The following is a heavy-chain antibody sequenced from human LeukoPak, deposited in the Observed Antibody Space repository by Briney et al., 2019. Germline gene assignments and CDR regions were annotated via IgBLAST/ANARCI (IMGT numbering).Heavy chain of an antibody. CDR3: ARESTRSVDN. V-gene: IGHV3-11*01. D-gene: IGHD6-25*01. J-gene: IGHJ4*02. Sequence: GGSLRLSCAASGFTFSGYYMSWIRQVPGKGLEWVSYISSSGTNIYYADSVKGRFTISRDNAKNSLYLQMNSLRAEDTAMYYCARESTRSVDNWGQGTLVTVSS. CDR1: GFTFSGYY. CDR2: ISSSGTNI.